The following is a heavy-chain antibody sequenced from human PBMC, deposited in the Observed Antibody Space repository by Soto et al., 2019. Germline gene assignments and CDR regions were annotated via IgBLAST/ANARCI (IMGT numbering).Heavy chain of an antibody. CDR1: GYTFTGYY. CDR3: VRGQGGYYDSSGYYEFDY. V-gene: IGHV1-2*02. D-gene: IGHD3-22*01. J-gene: IGHJ4*02. Sequence: ASVNVSCKSSGYTFTGYYIHWVRGAPGQGLECMGWINPNSGGTNYAQKFQGRVTMTRDTSISTAYMELSRLRSDDTAVYYCVRGQGGYYDSSGYYEFDYWGQGTLVTVSS. CDR2: INPNSGGT.